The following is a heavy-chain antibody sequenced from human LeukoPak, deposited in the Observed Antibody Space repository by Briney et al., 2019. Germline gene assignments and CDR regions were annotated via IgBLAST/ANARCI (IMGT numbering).Heavy chain of an antibody. CDR3: ARAGGTSWGDY. D-gene: IGHD1-14*01. J-gene: IGHJ4*02. CDR1: GFTFSSYW. CDR2: IKHDGSEE. V-gene: IGHV3-7*03. Sequence: GGSLRLSCAASGFTFSSYWMTWVRQPPGKGLEWVANIKHDGSEENYMDSVKGRFTISRDNAKNSLYLQMNSLRGDDTAVYYCARAGGTSWGDYWGQGTLVTVSA.